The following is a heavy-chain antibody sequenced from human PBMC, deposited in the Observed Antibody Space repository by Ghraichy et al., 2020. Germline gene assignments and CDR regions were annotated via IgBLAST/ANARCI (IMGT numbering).Heavy chain of an antibody. D-gene: IGHD6-13*01. V-gene: IGHV3-7*04. CDR2: IGQDGGEK. CDR3: ARVVAAAVDY. CDR1: GFTFSSYW. Sequence: LSLTCAASGFTFSSYWMSWVRQAPGKGLEWVANIGQDGGEKYYVDSMKGRFTISRDNAKTSLYLQMNSLRADDTAVYYCARVVAAAVDYWGQGTLVTVSS. J-gene: IGHJ4*02.